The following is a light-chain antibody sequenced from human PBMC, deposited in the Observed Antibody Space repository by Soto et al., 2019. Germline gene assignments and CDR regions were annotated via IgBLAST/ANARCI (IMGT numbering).Light chain of an antibody. J-gene: IGKJ2*01. CDR1: QSVSSSY. CDR2: GAS. Sequence: EIVLTQSPGTLSLSPGERATLSCRASQSVSSSYLAWYQQKPGQAPRLLIYGASSRATGIPARFSGSGSGTDFTLTISRLEPEDCAVYYCQQYDSSPRTFGQGTKLEIK. CDR3: QQYDSSPRT. V-gene: IGKV3-20*01.